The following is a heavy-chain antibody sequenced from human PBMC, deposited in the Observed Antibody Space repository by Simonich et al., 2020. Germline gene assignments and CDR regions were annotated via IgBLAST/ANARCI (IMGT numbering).Heavy chain of an antibody. CDR1: GYSFTGYY. V-gene: IGHV1-2*02. CDR3: ARNGLVGILKAFDI. D-gene: IGHD2-21*01. CDR2: SNPNSGGT. Sequence: QVQLVQSGAEVKKPGASVKVSCKASGYSFTGYYMHWVRQAPGHGLEWRGWSNPNSGGTNYAQKYQGRVTMTRDTSISTAYMELSRLRSDDTAVYYCARNGLVGILKAFDIWGQGTMVTVSS. J-gene: IGHJ3*02.